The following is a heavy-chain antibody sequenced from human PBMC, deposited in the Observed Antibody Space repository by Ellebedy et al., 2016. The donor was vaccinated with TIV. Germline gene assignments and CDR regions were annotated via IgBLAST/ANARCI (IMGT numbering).Heavy chain of an antibody. CDR3: ARFGESPRPYYYGMDV. Sequence: ASVKVSCKASGYTFTSYGISWVRQAPGQGLEWMGWISAYNGNTNYAQKLQGRVTMTTDTSTSTAYMELRSLRSDDTAVYYCARFGESPRPYYYGMDVWGQGTTVTVSS. D-gene: IGHD3-10*01. CDR1: GYTFTSYG. V-gene: IGHV1-18*01. CDR2: ISAYNGNT. J-gene: IGHJ6*02.